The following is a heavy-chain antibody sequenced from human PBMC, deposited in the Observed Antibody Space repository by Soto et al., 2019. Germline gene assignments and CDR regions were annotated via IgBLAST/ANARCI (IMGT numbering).Heavy chain of an antibody. J-gene: IGHJ4*02. CDR3: AHSSTYYDILTGYNPWRYFDY. CDR2: ISWDDADK. V-gene: IGHV2-5*02. D-gene: IGHD3-9*01. Sequence: GSGPTLVNPTQTLTLTCTFSGFSLSTSGVRVGWIRQPPGKALEWLALISWDDADKRYSPSLKSRLTITKDTSKNQVVLTMSNMDPVDTATYYCAHSSTYYDILTGYNPWRYFDYWGQGTLVTVSS. CDR1: GFSLSTSGVR.